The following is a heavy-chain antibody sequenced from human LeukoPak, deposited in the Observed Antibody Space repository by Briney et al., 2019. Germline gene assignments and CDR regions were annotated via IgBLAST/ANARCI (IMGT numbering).Heavy chain of an antibody. J-gene: IGHJ5*02. CDR2: IYVSGTT. V-gene: IGHV4-4*07. D-gene: IGHD3-10*01. CDR1: GGSISSY. CDR3: ARDSGTTGEVKFDP. Sequence: SETLSLTCTVSGGSISSYWSWIRQPAGKGLEWIGRIYVSGTTTYNPSLKSRVSMSIDTSKNQFSLKLMSVTAADTAVYYCARDSGTTGEVKFDPWGQGTLVTVSS.